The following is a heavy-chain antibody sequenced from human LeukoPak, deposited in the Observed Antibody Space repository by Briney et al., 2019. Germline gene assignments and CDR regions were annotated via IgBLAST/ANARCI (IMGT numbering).Heavy chain of an antibody. V-gene: IGHV4-59*01. Sequence: SGTLSLTCIVSSGFISSYYWSWIRQTPGKGLEWIAFINYSGRIKYNPSLQSRVSISLDTSKNHFSLQLRSVMAADSAVYYCARLVDYDNSGDPDIFDIWGQGTIVSIS. J-gene: IGHJ3*02. D-gene: IGHD3-22*01. CDR2: INYSGRI. CDR3: ARLVDYDNSGDPDIFDI. CDR1: SGFISSYY.